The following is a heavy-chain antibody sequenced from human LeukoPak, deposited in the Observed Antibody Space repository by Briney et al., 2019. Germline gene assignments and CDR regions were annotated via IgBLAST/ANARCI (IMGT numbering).Heavy chain of an antibody. V-gene: IGHV1-69*13. CDR2: IIPIFGTA. J-gene: IGHJ4*02. CDR3: ARVLQENYYGSGKLDPFDY. CDR1: GGTFSSYA. D-gene: IGHD3-10*01. Sequence: SVKVSCKASGGTFSSYAISWVRQAPGQGLEWMGGIIPIFGTANYAQKFQGRVTITADESTSTAYMELSSLRSEDTAVYYCARVLQENYYGSGKLDPFDYWGQGTLVTVSS.